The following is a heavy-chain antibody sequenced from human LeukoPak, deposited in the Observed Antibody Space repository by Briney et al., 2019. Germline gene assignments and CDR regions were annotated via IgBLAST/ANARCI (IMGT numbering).Heavy chain of an antibody. D-gene: IGHD3-10*01. V-gene: IGHV3-23*01. J-gene: IGHJ4*02. CDR2: IGDIADNT. CDR1: GFTFRNYG. CDR3: AKDDAWLRFGE. Sequence: GGSLRLSCAASGFTFRNYGLTWVRQAPGKGLEWVSSIGDIADNTYYAASVKGRFTISRDNSKNMLYLEVISLTADDTAVYYCAKDDAWLRFGEWSQGTLVTVSS.